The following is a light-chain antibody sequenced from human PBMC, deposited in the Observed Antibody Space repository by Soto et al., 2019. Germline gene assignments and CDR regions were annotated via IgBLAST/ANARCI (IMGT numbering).Light chain of an antibody. CDR2: EVN. Sequence: QSVLTQPASVSGSPGQSITISCAGTSSDLGALDLVSWYQQRPGQAPTLLIYEVNNRPSGVSSRFSASKSDTTASLTISGLRAEDEADYHCSSFTTRNTWVFGGGTKLTVL. V-gene: IGLV2-14*01. CDR1: SSDLGALDL. J-gene: IGLJ3*02. CDR3: SSFTTRNTWV.